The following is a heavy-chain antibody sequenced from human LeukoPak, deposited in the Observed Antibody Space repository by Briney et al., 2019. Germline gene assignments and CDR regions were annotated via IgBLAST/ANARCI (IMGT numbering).Heavy chain of an antibody. J-gene: IGHJ4*02. Sequence: GASVNVSCKPSGYIYTSYDISSVGQAPGQPLEWKGWIRDYSGYTNFAQKFQDRVTMTTDTSTSTAYVDLRSLRSDDTAVYYCARNENYNCDYWGQGTLVTVSS. CDR3: ARNENYNCDY. CDR2: IRDYSGYT. V-gene: IGHV1-18*01. D-gene: IGHD5-24*01. CDR1: GYIYTSYD.